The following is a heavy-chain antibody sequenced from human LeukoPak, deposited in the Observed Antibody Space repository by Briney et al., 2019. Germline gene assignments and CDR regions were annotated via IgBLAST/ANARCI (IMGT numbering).Heavy chain of an antibody. V-gene: IGHV4-30-4*01. D-gene: IGHD3-16*01. Sequence: SQTLSLTCTVSGGSISSGDYYWSWIRQPPGKGLEWIGYIYYSGSTCYNPSLKSRVTISVDTSKNQFSLKLSSVTAADTAVYYCARGDRYVYGMDVWGKGTTVTVSS. J-gene: IGHJ6*04. CDR2: IYYSGST. CDR1: GGSISSGDYY. CDR3: ARGDRYVYGMDV.